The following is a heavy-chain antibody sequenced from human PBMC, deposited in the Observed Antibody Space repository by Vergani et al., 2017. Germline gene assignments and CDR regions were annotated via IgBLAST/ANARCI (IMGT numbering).Heavy chain of an antibody. CDR3: ARTNAPDTAMVKYYYGMDV. J-gene: IGHJ6*02. Sequence: QVQLVQSGAEVKKPGSSVKVSCKASGGTFSSYAISWVRQAPGQGLEWMGGIIPIFGTANYAQKFQGRATITADESTSTAYMELSSLRSEDTAVYYCARTNAPDTAMVKYYYGMDVWGQGTTVTVSS. CDR2: IIPIFGTA. D-gene: IGHD5-18*01. CDR1: GGTFSSYA. V-gene: IGHV1-69*12.